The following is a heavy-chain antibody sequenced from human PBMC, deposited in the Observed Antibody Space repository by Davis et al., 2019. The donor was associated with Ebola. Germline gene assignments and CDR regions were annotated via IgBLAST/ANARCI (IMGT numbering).Heavy chain of an antibody. CDR2: IWYDGSNK. CDR3: AREDYPRGMDV. CDR1: GFTLSSYG. J-gene: IGHJ6*02. V-gene: IGHV3-33*08. D-gene: IGHD4-11*01. Sequence: GGSLRLSCAASGFTLSSYGMHWVRQAPGKGLEWVAVIWYDGSNKYYADSVKGRFTISRDNSKNTLYLQMNSLRAEDTAVYYCAREDYPRGMDVWGQGTTVTVSS.